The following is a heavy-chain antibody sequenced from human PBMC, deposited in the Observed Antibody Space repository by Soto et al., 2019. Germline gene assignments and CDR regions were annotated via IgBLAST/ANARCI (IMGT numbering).Heavy chain of an antibody. D-gene: IGHD5-12*01. V-gene: IGHV4-30-4*01. J-gene: IGHJ4*02. CDR3: ARDRRARRGYSGYESDY. CDR2: IYYSGST. CDR1: GGSISSGDYY. Sequence: SETLSLTCTVSGGSISSGDYYWSWIRQPPGKGLEWIGYIYYSGSTYYNPSLKSRVTISVDTSKNHFSLKLSSVTAADTAVYYCARDRRARRGYSGYESDYWGQGTLVTVSS.